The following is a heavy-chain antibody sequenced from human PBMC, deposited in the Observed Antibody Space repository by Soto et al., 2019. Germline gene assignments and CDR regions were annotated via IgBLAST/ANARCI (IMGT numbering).Heavy chain of an antibody. J-gene: IGHJ4*02. V-gene: IGHV4-61*01. CDR2: IYYSGTT. CDR3: ARTTAVRNPLRSRYYFDS. D-gene: IGHD4-17*01. Sequence: QVQLQESGPGLLKPSETLSLTCSVSGGSVSDKTYYWSWIRQPPGKELEWIGYIYYSGTTNYNPTLNSRVTILVDTSTSQLPLRLSSVTAADTALYFCARTTAVRNPLRSRYYFDSWGQGTLVTVSS. CDR1: GGSVSDKTYY.